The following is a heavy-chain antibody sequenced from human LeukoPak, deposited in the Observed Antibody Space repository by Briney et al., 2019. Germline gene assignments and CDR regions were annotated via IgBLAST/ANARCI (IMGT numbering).Heavy chain of an antibody. V-gene: IGHV3-7*03. Sequence: GGSLRLSCAASGFSFSTYWMSWVRQAPGKGLEWVALINPDGTERYYVDSVKGRFTISRDNSKNTLYLQMNSLRAEDTAVYYCAKDPSTPWQLPLYYFDYWGQGTLVTVSS. CDR3: AKDPSTPWQLPLYYFDY. J-gene: IGHJ4*02. CDR2: INPDGTER. D-gene: IGHD2-15*01. CDR1: GFSFSTYW.